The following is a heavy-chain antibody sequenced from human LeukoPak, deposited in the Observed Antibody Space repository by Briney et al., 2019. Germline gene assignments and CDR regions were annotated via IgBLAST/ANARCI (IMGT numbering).Heavy chain of an antibody. D-gene: IGHD2-21*02. Sequence: PGGSLRLSCAASGFTFSSYAMSWVRQAPGKGLEWVSAISGSGGSTYYADSVKGRFTISRDNSKNTLYLQMNSLRAEDTAVYYCAKLDHPVFPRLTAIVPADAFDIWGQGTMVTVSS. CDR1: GFTFSSYA. CDR3: AKLDHPVFPRLTAIVPADAFDI. J-gene: IGHJ3*02. CDR2: ISGSGGST. V-gene: IGHV3-23*01.